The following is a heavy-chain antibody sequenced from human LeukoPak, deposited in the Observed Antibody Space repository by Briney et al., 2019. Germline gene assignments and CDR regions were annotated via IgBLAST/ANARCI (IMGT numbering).Heavy chain of an antibody. D-gene: IGHD3-3*01. CDR3: ARGGITIFGEATTPFDY. CDR1: GFTFSSYS. CDR2: ISSSSSII. J-gene: IGHJ4*02. Sequence: QPGGSLRLSCAASGFTFSSYSMNWVRQAPGKGLEWVSYISSSSSIIYYADSVKGRFTISRDNAKNSLYLQMNSLRAEDTAVYYCARGGITIFGEATTPFDYWGQGTLVTVSS. V-gene: IGHV3-48*01.